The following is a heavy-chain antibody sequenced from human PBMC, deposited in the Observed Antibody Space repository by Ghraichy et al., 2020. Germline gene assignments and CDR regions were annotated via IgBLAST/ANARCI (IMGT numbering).Heavy chain of an antibody. D-gene: IGHD3-10*01. J-gene: IGHJ6*02. CDR3: AIAAGNYYGMDV. CDR1: GFTFSSYG. V-gene: IGHV3-33*01. CDR2: IWYDGSNK. Sequence: GGSLRLSCAASGFTFSSYGMHWVRQAPGKGLEWVAVIWYDGSNKYYADSVKGRFTISRDNSKNTLYLQMNSLRAEDTAVYYCAIAAGNYYGMDVWGQGTTVTVSS.